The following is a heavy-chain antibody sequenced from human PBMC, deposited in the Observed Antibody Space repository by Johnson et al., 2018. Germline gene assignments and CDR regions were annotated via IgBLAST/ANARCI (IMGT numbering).Heavy chain of an antibody. CDR1: GFTFSSYS. D-gene: IGHD3-10*01. Sequence: VQLVQSGGGVVQPGRSLRLSCAASGFTFSSYSMNWVRQAPGKGLEWVSYISSSSSTLYYADSVKGRFTISRDNAKNSLYLQMNRLRAEDTSVYYCEDELNGAFEIWGQGTMVTVSS. J-gene: IGHJ3*02. CDR2: ISSSSSTL. V-gene: IGHV3-48*01. CDR3: EDELNGAFEI.